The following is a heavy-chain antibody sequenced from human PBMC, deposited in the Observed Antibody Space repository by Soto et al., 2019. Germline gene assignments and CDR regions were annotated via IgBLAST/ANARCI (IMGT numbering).Heavy chain of an antibody. CDR1: GFTFSMYW. J-gene: IGHJ4*02. Sequence: EVQLVESGGGLVQPGGSLRLSCAASGFTFSMYWMHWVRQAPGKGLLWVSRINGDGTDTTYADSVKGRFTISRDNAKNTVYQQMNGLRAEDTAVYYCAREVGRGSGSYYLDYWGQETLVTVSS. CDR2: INGDGTDT. CDR3: AREVGRGSGSYYLDY. D-gene: IGHD3-16*01. V-gene: IGHV3-74*03.